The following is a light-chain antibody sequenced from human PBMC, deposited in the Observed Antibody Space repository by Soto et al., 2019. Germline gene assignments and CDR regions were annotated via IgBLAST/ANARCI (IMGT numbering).Light chain of an antibody. Sequence: EIMLTQSSDTLSLVSGERDTLSGRAAQSVGTRLAWYQHKTGQAPRLLISGASTRATGIPHRFTGSGSETSFTLTISSLEPEDFALYYCQHYQSGHPITFGQGTRVEIK. CDR1: QSVGTR. CDR2: GAS. V-gene: IGKV3-20*01. CDR3: QHYQSGHPIT. J-gene: IGKJ5*01.